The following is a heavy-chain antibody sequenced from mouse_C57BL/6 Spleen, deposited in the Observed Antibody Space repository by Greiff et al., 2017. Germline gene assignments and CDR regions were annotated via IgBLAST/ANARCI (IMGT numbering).Heavy chain of an antibody. V-gene: IGHV5-17*01. CDR2: ISSGSSTI. CDR3: ARGLLLPGYFDY. D-gene: IGHD1-1*01. CDR1: GFTFSDYG. Sequence: DVQLVESGGGLVKPGGSLKLSCAASGFTFSDYGMHWVRQAPEKGLEWVAYISSGSSTIYYADTVKGRFTISRDNAKNTLFLQMTSLRSEDTAMYYCARGLLLPGYFDYWGQGTTLTVSS. J-gene: IGHJ2*01.